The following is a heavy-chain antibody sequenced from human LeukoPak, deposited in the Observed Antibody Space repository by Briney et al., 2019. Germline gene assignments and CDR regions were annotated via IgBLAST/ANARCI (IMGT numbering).Heavy chain of an antibody. Sequence: ASVKVSCNASGYTFTGYYMHWVRQAPGQGLEWMGWINPNSGGTNYAQKFQGRVTMTRDTSISTAYMELSRLRSDDTAVYYCARATYGDYGKFDYWGQGTLVTVSS. CDR2: INPNSGGT. CDR1: GYTFTGYY. V-gene: IGHV1-2*02. CDR3: ARATYGDYGKFDY. J-gene: IGHJ4*02. D-gene: IGHD4-17*01.